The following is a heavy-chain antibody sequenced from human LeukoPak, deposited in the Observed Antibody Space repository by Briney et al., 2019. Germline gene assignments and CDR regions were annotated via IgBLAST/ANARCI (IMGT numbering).Heavy chain of an antibody. Sequence: ASETLSLICTVSGGSISNYYFNWVRQTAGKGLEWIGRIYTSGSTNYNPSLKSRVTISVDTSKNQFSLKLSSVTAADTAVYYCARGNSSGWYGGAFDIWGQGTMVTVSS. V-gene: IGHV4-4*07. CDR2: IYTSGST. J-gene: IGHJ3*02. CDR3: ARGNSSGWYGGAFDI. CDR1: GGSISNYY. D-gene: IGHD6-19*01.